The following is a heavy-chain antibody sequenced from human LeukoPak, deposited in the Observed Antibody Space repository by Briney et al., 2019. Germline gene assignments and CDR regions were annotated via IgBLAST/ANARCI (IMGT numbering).Heavy chain of an antibody. CDR1: GXSLSSYT. CDR3: ARDHQYAFDV. J-gene: IGHJ3*01. D-gene: IGHD2-2*01. CDR2: ISGNGSTV. Sequence: GGSLRLSCTVSGXSLSSYTMNWVRQAPGKGLEWVSYISGNGSTVYYADSVRGRFTMSRDNAKNSLYLQMNSLRAEDTALYYCARDHQYAFDVWGQGTMVTVSS. V-gene: IGHV3-48*01.